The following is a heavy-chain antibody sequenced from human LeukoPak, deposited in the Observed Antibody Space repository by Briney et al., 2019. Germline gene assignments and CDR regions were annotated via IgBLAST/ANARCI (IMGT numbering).Heavy chain of an antibody. D-gene: IGHD2-15*01. J-gene: IGHJ4*02. CDR1: GGSISSGDYY. CDR3: ARELSLGYFDY. CDR2: IYYSGST. V-gene: IGHV4-30-4*08. Sequence: SETLSLTCTVSGGSISSGDYYWSWIRQPPGKGLEWIGYIYYSGSTYYNPSLKSRVTISVDTSKNQFSLKLSSVTAADTAVYYCARELSLGYFDYWGQGTLVTVSS.